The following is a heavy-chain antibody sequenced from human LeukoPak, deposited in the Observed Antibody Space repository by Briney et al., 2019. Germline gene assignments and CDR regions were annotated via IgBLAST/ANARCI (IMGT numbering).Heavy chain of an antibody. CDR1: GFTFSSYW. CDR2: IKDDGSQK. D-gene: IGHD2-2*01. J-gene: IGHJ3*02. CDR3: ARYKLYHGAFDI. Sequence: GGSLRLSCSASGFTFSSYWMAWVRQAPGKELEWVANIKDDGSQKYYVDSVKGRFTISRDNAENSLYLQMNSLRAEDTAVYYCARYKLYHGAFDIWGQGTMVTVSS. V-gene: IGHV3-7*01.